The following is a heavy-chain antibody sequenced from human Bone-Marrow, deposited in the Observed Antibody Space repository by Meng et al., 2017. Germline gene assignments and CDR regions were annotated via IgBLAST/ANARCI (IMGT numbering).Heavy chain of an antibody. CDR3: AREGIAAASLQD. D-gene: IGHD6-13*01. Sequence: QWEPVQSGAEVQEPGSSVNVSSKATGGTFSSYDIGWVRQATGQRLEWMGGIIPIFGTANYAQKFQGRVTITADEYTSTAYMELSSLRSEDTAVYYCAREGIAAASLQDWGQGTLVTVSS. V-gene: IGHV1-69*01. J-gene: IGHJ1*01. CDR1: GGTFSSYD. CDR2: IIPIFGTA.